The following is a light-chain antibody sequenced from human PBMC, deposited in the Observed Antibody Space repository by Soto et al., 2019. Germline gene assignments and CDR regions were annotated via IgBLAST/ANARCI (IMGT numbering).Light chain of an antibody. V-gene: IGKV1-39*01. J-gene: IGKJ5*01. CDR3: QQNYSPPPIT. Sequence: DVQMTQSPSSLSASVGDSLTLTCRASQTVTSYLNWYQQKPGKAPKLLIYAASTLQSGVPSRFSGSGSGTDFTLTISSLQPEDFATYYCQQNYSPPPITFGQGTRLEV. CDR1: QTVTSY. CDR2: AAS.